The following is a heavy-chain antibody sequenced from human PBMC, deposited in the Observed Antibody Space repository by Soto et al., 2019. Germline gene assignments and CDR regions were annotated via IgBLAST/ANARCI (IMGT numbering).Heavy chain of an antibody. D-gene: IGHD2-2*01. CDR2: ISYDGSNK. CDR3: AKDTRDIVVVPAAMMYYYGMDV. Sequence: QGQLVDSGGGVVQPGRSLRLSCAASGFTFSSYGMHGVRQAPGKGLEWVAVISYDGSNKYYADSVKGRLPIPRDNSKNTLYLQMNSLKAEDTAVYYCAKDTRDIVVVPAAMMYYYGMDVWGQGTTVPVCS. CDR1: GFTFSSYG. J-gene: IGHJ6*02. V-gene: IGHV3-30*18.